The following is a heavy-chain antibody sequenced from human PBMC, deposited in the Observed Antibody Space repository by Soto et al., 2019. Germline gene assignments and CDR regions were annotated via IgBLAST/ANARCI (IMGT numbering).Heavy chain of an antibody. CDR1: GFTFSNYA. J-gene: IGHJ4*02. V-gene: IGHV3-23*01. Sequence: EVQLLDSGGGLVQPGGSLRLSCAASGFTFSNYAMTWVRQGTGKGLEWVSGISGRGGRSYYADSVKGRFTISRDNSKSTLYLQMSRLSAEETAVYYWATAYFVWSSEQPYYFAYWGQGTLVTVSS. CDR3: ATAYFVWSSEQPYYFAY. CDR2: ISGRGGRS. D-gene: IGHD3-16*01.